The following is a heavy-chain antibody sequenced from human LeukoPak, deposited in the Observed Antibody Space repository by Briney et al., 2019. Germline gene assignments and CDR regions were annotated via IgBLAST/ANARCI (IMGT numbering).Heavy chain of an antibody. Sequence: ASETLSRTCTVSGGSISSYYWSWIRQPPGKGLEWIGYIYYSGSTNYNPSLKSRVTISVDTSKNQFSLKLSSVTAADTAVYYCARDRQQLGYYYYGVDVWGKGTTVTVSS. D-gene: IGHD6-13*01. CDR2: IYYSGST. CDR3: ARDRQQLGYYYYGVDV. J-gene: IGHJ6*04. CDR1: GGSISSYY. V-gene: IGHV4-59*01.